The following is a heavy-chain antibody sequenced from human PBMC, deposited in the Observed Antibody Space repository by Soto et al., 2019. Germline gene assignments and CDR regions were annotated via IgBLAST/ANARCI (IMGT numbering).Heavy chain of an antibody. D-gene: IGHD6-6*01. CDR2: INPSGGST. CDR3: ARGGYSSSPEQWPWDY. J-gene: IGHJ4*02. CDR1: GDTITSYY. V-gene: IGHV1-46*01. Sequence: GASVKVSCKASGDTITSYYMRWVRHAPAQGLEWMGIINPSGGSTSYAQKFQGRVTMTRDTSTSTVYMELSSLRSEDTAVYYCARGGYSSSPEQWPWDYWGQGTLVPVSS.